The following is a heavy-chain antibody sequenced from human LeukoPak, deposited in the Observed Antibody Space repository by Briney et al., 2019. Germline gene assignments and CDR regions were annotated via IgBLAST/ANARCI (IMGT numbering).Heavy chain of an antibody. V-gene: IGHV1-46*01. CDR1: GGTFSSYA. J-gene: IGHJ4*02. D-gene: IGHD3-22*01. CDR3: ARMYYYDSSGFDY. CDR2: INPSGGST. Sequence: GASVKVSCKASGGTFSSYAISWVRQAPGQGLEWMGIINPSGGSTSYAQKFQGRVTMTRDTSTSTVYMELSSLRSEDTAVYYCARMYYYDSSGFDYWGQGTLVTVSS.